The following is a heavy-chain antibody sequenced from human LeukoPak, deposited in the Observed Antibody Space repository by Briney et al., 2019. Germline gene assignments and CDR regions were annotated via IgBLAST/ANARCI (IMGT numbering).Heavy chain of an antibody. CDR2: INRSGST. CDR3: ARGPDGPVPQVDP. Sequence: SETLSLTCAVYGGSFSGYYWSWIRQPPEKGLEWIGEINRSGSTNYNPSLKSRVTISVDTSKNQFSLKLSSVTAADTAVYYCARGPDGPVPQVDPWGQGTLVTVSS. CDR1: GGSFSGYY. J-gene: IGHJ5*02. D-gene: IGHD1-14*01. V-gene: IGHV4-34*01.